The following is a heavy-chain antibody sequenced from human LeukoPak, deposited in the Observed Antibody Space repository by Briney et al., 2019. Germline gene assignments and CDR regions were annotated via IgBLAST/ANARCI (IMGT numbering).Heavy chain of an antibody. V-gene: IGHV3-74*01. D-gene: IGHD1-1*01. CDR2: VSPDGTRA. CDR1: GLTFTTYW. Sequence: SGGSLRLSCAASGLTFTTYWMHWLRQAPGKGLMWVSRVSPDGTRADYADSVKGRFTISRDNAKNTVSMQMNSLTTEDTAFYYCAKGTRGTGAFFDYWGQGSLVTVSS. CDR3: AKGTRGTGAFFDY. J-gene: IGHJ4*02.